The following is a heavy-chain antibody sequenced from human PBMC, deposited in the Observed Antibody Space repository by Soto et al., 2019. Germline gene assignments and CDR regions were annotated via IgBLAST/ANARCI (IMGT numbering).Heavy chain of an antibody. J-gene: IGHJ6*02. CDR1: GYTFTSYD. D-gene: IGHD3-22*01. CDR3: ARGHYYDSSGYYYYYYGMDV. V-gene: IGHV1-8*01. Sequence: GASVKVSCKASGYTFTSYDINWVRQATGQGLEWMGWMSPNSGNTGYAQKFQGRVTMTRNTSISTAYMELSSLRSEDTAVYYCARGHYYDSSGYYYYYYGMDVWGQGTTVTVSS. CDR2: MSPNSGNT.